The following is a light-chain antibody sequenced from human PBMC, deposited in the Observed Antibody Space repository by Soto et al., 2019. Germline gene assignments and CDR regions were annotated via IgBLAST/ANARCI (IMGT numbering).Light chain of an antibody. CDR1: QSVGSDY. V-gene: IGKV3-20*01. CDR2: HAS. Sequence: EIVLTQSPGTLSLSPGERATLSCRASQSVGSDYLAWYQQKPGQAPRLLIYHASSRATGIPDRFSGSGSGTDFTLTISRLEPEDFAEYYCQQYASSPLTFGGGTKLEIK. CDR3: QQYASSPLT. J-gene: IGKJ4*01.